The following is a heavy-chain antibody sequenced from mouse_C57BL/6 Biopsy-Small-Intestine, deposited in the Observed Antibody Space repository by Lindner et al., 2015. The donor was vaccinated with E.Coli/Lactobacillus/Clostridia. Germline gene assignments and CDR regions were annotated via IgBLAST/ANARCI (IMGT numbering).Heavy chain of an antibody. Sequence: VQLQESGPELVKPGASVKMSCKASGYTFTDYYMNWVKQSHGKSLEWIGRGNPSNGDTNYNQKFKGKATLTVDKSLSTAYMQLNSLTSEDSAVYFCARSAYGDYYYYAMDYWGQGTSVTVSS. CDR1: GYTFTDYY. V-gene: IGHV1-19*01. CDR2: GNPSNGDT. D-gene: IGHD2-13*01. J-gene: IGHJ4*01. CDR3: ARSAYGDYYYYAMDY.